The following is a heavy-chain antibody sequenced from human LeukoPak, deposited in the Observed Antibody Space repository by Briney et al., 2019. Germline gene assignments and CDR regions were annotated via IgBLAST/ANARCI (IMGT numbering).Heavy chain of an antibody. J-gene: IGHJ4*02. CDR3: AKVQSEVLRYFDWLGYFDY. CDR1: GFTFSSYA. CDR2: ISGSGGST. Sequence: GGSLRFSCAASGFTFSSYAMSWVRQAPGKGLEWVSAISGSGGSTYYADSVKGRFTISRDNSKNTLYLQMNSLRAEGTAVYYCAKVQSEVLRYFDWLGYFDYWGQGTLVTVSS. D-gene: IGHD3-9*01. V-gene: IGHV3-23*01.